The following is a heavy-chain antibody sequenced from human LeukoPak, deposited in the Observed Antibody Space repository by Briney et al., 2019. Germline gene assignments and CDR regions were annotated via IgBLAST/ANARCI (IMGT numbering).Heavy chain of an antibody. D-gene: IGHD3-3*02. CDR2: ISWNSGSI. CDR1: GFTFDDYA. V-gene: IGHV3-9*03. CDR3: AKGILAAQLGAFDI. Sequence: PGGSPRLSCAASGFTFDDYAMHWVRQAPGKGLEGVSGISWNSGSIVYADSVKGRFTISRDNAKNSLYLQMNSLRTDDMALYYCAKGILAAQLGAFDIWGQGTMVTVSS. J-gene: IGHJ3*02.